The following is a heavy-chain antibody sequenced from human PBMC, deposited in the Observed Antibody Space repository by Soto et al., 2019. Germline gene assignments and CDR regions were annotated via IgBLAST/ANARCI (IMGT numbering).Heavy chain of an antibody. Sequence: PXVSLRLSCAASGFTFSSYGMHWVRQAPGKGLEWVAVISYDGSNKYYADSVKGRFTISRDNSKNTLYLQMNSLRAEDTAVYYCAKGAWATGTVTPYYGMDVWGQGTTVTVSS. CDR3: AKGAWATGTVTPYYGMDV. CDR1: GFTFSSYG. CDR2: ISYDGSNK. J-gene: IGHJ6*02. D-gene: IGHD1-1*01. V-gene: IGHV3-30*18.